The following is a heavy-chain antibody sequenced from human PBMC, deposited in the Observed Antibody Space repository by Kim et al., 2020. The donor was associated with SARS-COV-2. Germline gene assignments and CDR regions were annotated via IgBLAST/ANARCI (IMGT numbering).Heavy chain of an antibody. CDR2: IYPGDSDT. D-gene: IGHD3-10*01. CDR1: GYSFTSYW. V-gene: IGHV5-51*01. J-gene: IGHJ6*02. Sequence: GESLKISCKGSGYSFTSYWIGWVRQMPGKGLEWMGIIYPGDSDTRYSPSFQGQVTISADKSISTAYLQWSSLKASDTAMYYCARAPQYYYGSGSSLSKRNYYYYYGMDVWGQGTTVTVSS. CDR3: ARAPQYYYGSGSSLSKRNYYYYYGMDV.